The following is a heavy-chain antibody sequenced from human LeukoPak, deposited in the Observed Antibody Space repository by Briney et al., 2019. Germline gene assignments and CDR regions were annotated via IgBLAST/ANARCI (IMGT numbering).Heavy chain of an antibody. V-gene: IGHV1-69*13. D-gene: IGHD2-15*01. J-gene: IGHJ4*02. CDR2: IIPIFGTA. CDR3: ARGGPYCSGGSCYPYYFDY. Sequence: GASVTVSSKASGGTFISYAISWVRQAPGQGLEWMGGIIPIFGTANYAQKFQGRVTITADESTSTAYMELSSLRSEDTAVYYCARGGPYCSGGSCYPYYFDYWGQGTLVTVSS. CDR1: GGTFISYA.